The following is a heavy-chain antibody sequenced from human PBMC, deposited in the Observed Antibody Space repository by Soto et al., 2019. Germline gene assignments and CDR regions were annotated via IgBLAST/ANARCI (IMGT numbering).Heavy chain of an antibody. V-gene: IGHV3-21*01. CDR1: GFTFSSYS. CDR3: ARGGYCSSTSCYYYYYYYYMDV. Sequence: EVQLVESGGGLVKPGGSLRLSCAASGFTFSSYSMNWVRQAPGKGLEWVSSISSSSSYIYYADSVKGRFTISRDNAKKSLYLQMNSLRAEDTAVYYCARGGYCSSTSCYYYYYYYYMDVWGKGTTVTVSS. CDR2: ISSSSSYI. D-gene: IGHD2-2*01. J-gene: IGHJ6*03.